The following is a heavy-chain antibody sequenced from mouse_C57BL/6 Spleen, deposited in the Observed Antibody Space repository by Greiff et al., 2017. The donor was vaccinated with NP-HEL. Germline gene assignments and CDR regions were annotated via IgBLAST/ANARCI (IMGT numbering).Heavy chain of an antibody. CDR2: IDPSDSET. D-gene: IGHD1-1*01. Sequence: QVQLQQPGAELVRPGSSMKLSCKASGYTFTSYWMHWVKQRPIQGLEWIGNIDPSDSETHYNQKFKDKATLTVDKSSSTAYMQLSSLTSEDSAVYYCARRGSSPYYAMDYWGQGTSVTVSS. J-gene: IGHJ4*01. CDR1: GYTFTSYW. CDR3: ARRGSSPYYAMDY. V-gene: IGHV1-52*01.